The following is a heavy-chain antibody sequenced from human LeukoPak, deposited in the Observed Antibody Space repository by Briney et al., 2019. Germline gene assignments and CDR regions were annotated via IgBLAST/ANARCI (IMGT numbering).Heavy chain of an antibody. V-gene: IGHV3-23*01. D-gene: IGHD5-18*01. Sequence: GGSLRLSCVGSGFTFSSYAMSWVRQAPGKRLEWVSVISGSGGSTNHADSVKGRFTISRDNSKNTLYLQTNSLRAEDTAVYYCARESGYSYGPDFDYWGQGTLVTVSS. CDR1: GFTFSSYA. CDR2: ISGSGGST. CDR3: ARESGYSYGPDFDY. J-gene: IGHJ4*02.